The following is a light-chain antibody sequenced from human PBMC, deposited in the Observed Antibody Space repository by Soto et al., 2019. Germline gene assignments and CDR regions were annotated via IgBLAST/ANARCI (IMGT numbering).Light chain of an antibody. CDR3: QQYGSSPPLT. CDR2: GAS. CDR1: QSLSSSY. J-gene: IGKJ4*01. Sequence: IVVTQSTATLSVSPGERATLSCRASQSLSSSYLAWYQQKPGQAPRLLIYGASSRATGIPDRFSGSGSGTDFTLTISRLEPEDFAVYYCQQYGSSPPLTFGGGTKVDIK. V-gene: IGKV3-20*01.